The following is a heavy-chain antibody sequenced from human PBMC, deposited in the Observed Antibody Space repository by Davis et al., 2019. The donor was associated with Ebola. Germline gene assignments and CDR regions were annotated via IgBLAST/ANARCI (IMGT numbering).Heavy chain of an antibody. CDR3: ARGWTYYYGSGSYSTRYYFDY. CDR1: GFPFSTYG. D-gene: IGHD3-10*01. CDR2: ISAYSGRT. J-gene: IGHJ4*02. V-gene: IGHV1-18*01. Sequence: AASVTVSCKTSGFPFSTYGFNWVRKAPGQGLEWVGWISAYSGRTNYAQKLQGRVTMTTDTSTSTAYMELRSLRSDDTAVYYCARGWTYYYGSGSYSTRYYFDYWGQGTLVTVSS.